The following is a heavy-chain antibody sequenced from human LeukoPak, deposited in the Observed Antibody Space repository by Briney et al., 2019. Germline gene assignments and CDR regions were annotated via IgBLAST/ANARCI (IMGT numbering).Heavy chain of an antibody. CDR3: SRESGPFCPFGY. Sequence: SETLSLTCDVSGGSISNTNWWSWVRQPPGQGLEWIGEFSLDGQTNYNPSLNGRVTMSLDKSSNQLSLHLTSVTAADTATYFCSRESGPFCPFGYWGQGTLVIVSS. V-gene: IGHV4/OR15-8*02. J-gene: IGHJ4*02. D-gene: IGHD1-26*01. CDR1: GGSISNTNW. CDR2: FSLDGQT.